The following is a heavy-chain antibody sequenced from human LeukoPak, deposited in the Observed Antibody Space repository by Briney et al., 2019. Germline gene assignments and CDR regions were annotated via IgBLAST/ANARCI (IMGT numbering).Heavy chain of an antibody. J-gene: IGHJ4*02. CDR3: AKDLAVAGTGDYFDY. D-gene: IGHD6-19*01. V-gene: IGHV3-23*01. CDR2: ISGSGGST. Sequence: PGGSLRLSCAASGFTFSSYAMSWVRQAPGKGLEWVSAISGSGGSTYYADSVKGRFTISRDNSKNTLYLQMNSLRAEDTAVYYCAKDLAVAGTGDYFDYWGQGTLVTVSS. CDR1: GFTFSSYA.